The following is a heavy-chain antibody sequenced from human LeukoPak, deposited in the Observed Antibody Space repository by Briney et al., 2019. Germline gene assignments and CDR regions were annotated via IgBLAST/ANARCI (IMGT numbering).Heavy chain of an antibody. D-gene: IGHD2/OR15-2a*01. Sequence: KIGESLQISCKGSGYTFTNYWIGWVRQMPGKGLEFMGIIYPGDSDTRYSPSFQGQVTISVDKSINTAYLQWSSLKASDSAMYYCARAGYSNRWDGVDYWGQGTLVTVSS. V-gene: IGHV5-51*01. CDR2: IYPGDSDT. J-gene: IGHJ4*02. CDR3: ARAGYSNRWDGVDY. CDR1: GYTFTNYW.